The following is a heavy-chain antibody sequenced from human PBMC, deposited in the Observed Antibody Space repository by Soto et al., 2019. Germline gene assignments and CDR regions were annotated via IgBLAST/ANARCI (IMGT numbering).Heavy chain of an antibody. CDR2: IIPIFGTA. Sequence: QVQLVQSGAEVKKPGSSVKVSCTASGGTFSNYAISWVRQAPGQGLEWMGGIIPIFGTANYAQKLQGRVTITAEESTSTAYMELSSLRSEDTAVYFCARGADVGAASFYCHYGLDVWGPETTVTVS. J-gene: IGHJ6*02. CDR3: ARGADVGAASFYCHYGLDV. CDR1: GGTFSNYA. D-gene: IGHD1-26*01. V-gene: IGHV1-69*01.